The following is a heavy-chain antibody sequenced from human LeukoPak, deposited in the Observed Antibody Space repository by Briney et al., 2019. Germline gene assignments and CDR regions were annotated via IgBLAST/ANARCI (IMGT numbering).Heavy chain of an antibody. V-gene: IGHV3-11*04. J-gene: IGHJ4*02. CDR3: ARVFTGYSYGYYFDY. CDR2: ISSSGSTI. D-gene: IGHD5-18*01. CDR1: GFTFSDYY. Sequence: GGSLRLSWAASGFTFSDYYMSWIRQAAGKGLEWGSYISSSGSTIYYADSVKGRFTISRDNAKNSLYLQMNSLRAEDTAVYYCARVFTGYSYGYYFDYWGQGTLVTVSS.